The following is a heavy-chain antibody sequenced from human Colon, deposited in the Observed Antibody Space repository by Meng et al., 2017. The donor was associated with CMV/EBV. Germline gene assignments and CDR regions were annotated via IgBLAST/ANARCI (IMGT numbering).Heavy chain of an antibody. CDR3: ARENREVGGSNWFDP. V-gene: IGHV4-34*01. D-gene: IGHD1-26*01. CDR1: GGSFSGYY. CDR2: INHSGST. Sequence: GSLRLSCAVYGGSFSGYYWSWIRQPPGKGLEWIGEINHSGSTNYNSSLKSRVIISVDKSKNEISLKLSSVTAADTAVYYCARENREVGGSNWFDPWGRGTLVTVSS. J-gene: IGHJ5*02.